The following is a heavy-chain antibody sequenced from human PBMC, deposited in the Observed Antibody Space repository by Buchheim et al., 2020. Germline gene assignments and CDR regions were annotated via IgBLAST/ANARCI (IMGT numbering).Heavy chain of an antibody. J-gene: IGHJ6*02. Sequence: EVQLVESGGGLVQPGGSLRLSCAASGFTFSSYEMNWVRQAPGKGLEWVSYISSSGSTIYYADSVKGRFTISRDNAKNSLYLQMNSLRAEDTAVYYCAREATPRSGSYFYYYYGMDVWGQETT. D-gene: IGHD1-26*01. CDR2: ISSSGSTI. CDR3: AREATPRSGSYFYYYYGMDV. V-gene: IGHV3-48*03. CDR1: GFTFSSYE.